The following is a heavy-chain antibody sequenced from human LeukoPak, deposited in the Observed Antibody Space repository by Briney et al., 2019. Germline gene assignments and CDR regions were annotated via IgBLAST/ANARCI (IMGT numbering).Heavy chain of an antibody. CDR1: GFTFSSYA. Sequence: GGSLRLSCAASGFTFSSYAMCWVRPAPGKGLEWVSAISGSGGSTYYADSVKGRFTISRDNSKSTLYLQMNSLRAEDTAVYYCAKLPSLGSYCSGGSCYGSSYWGQGTLVTVSS. V-gene: IGHV3-23*01. D-gene: IGHD2-15*01. CDR2: ISGSGGST. J-gene: IGHJ4*02. CDR3: AKLPSLGSYCSGGSCYGSSY.